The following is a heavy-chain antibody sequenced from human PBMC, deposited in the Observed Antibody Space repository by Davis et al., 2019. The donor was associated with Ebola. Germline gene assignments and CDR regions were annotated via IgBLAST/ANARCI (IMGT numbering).Heavy chain of an antibody. CDR2: IYYSGST. J-gene: IGHJ6*02. Sequence: LRLSCTVSGGSISSGGYYWTWIRQHPGKGLEWIGYIYYSGSTYYNPSLKSRVTISLDTSKNQFSLKLSSVTAADTAVYYCARARTSGTGGVWDFGYYGMDVWGQGTTVTVSS. V-gene: IGHV4-31*03. CDR3: ARARTSGTGGVWDFGYYGMDV. CDR1: GGSISSGGYY. D-gene: IGHD2-8*02.